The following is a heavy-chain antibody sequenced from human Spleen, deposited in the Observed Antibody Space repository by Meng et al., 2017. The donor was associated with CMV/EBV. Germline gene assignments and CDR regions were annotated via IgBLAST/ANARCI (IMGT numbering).Heavy chain of an antibody. CDR1: GFTFSDYY. Sequence: GESLKISCAASGFTFSDYYMNWVRQAPGKGLEWVSSISSSNSFTYYADSVKGRFTISRDNAKSSLYLQMNSLRAEDTAVYYCARDLIAAAAWIQWGQGTLVTVSS. V-gene: IGHV3-21*01. CDR3: ARDLIAAAAWIQ. CDR2: ISSSNSFT. D-gene: IGHD6-13*01. J-gene: IGHJ4*02.